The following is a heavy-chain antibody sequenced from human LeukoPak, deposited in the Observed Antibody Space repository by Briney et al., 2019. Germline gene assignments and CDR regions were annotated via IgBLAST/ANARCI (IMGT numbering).Heavy chain of an antibody. J-gene: IGHJ5*02. D-gene: IGHD4-11*01. V-gene: IGHV4-59*08. CDR3: ARRVGVGNYFDP. CDR1: GGSISTHY. Sequence: TSETLSLTCAFSGGSISTHYWSWARQPTGKGLQWMGYIYYRGSTNYNPSLKTRVTISLHTAKTQFSLRLRSVPAVDTSVYYCARRVGVGNYFDPWGRETLVTVS. CDR2: IYYRGST.